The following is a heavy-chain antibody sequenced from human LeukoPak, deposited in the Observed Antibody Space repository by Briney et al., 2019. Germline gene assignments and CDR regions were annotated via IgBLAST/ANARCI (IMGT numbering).Heavy chain of an antibody. CDR3: TTGKVI. J-gene: IGHJ4*02. CDR1: GFTCSNAW. Sequence: PAGSLRRSCVAYGFTCSNAWMNWVRQAPGNGLEWVGRIKSKTDGATTDYAAPVKGRFTISRDDSKNMLYLQMNSLKTEDTAVYYCTTGKVIWGQGTLVTVSS. V-gene: IGHV3-15*01. D-gene: IGHD2/OR15-2a*01. CDR2: IKSKTDGATT.